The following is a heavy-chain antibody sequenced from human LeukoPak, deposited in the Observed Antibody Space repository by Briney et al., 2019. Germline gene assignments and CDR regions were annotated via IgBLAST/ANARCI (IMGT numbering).Heavy chain of an antibody. V-gene: IGHV4-34*01. CDR1: GGSFSGYY. D-gene: IGHD3-3*01. J-gene: IGHJ6*03. CDR3: ARVILXXLEWRKYXXYYMDV. CDR2: INHSGST. Sequence: PSETLSLTCAVYGGSFSGYYWSWIRQPPGKGLEWIGEINHSGSTNYNPSLKSRVTISVDTSKNQFSLKLSSVTAADTAVYYCARVILXXLEWRKYXXYYMDVWGKGTTVTVSS.